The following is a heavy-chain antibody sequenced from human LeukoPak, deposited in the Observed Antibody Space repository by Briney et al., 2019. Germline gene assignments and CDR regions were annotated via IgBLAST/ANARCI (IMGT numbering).Heavy chain of an antibody. Sequence: PGGSLRPSCAASGFTFSSYSMTWVRQAPVKGLEWVSSISSSSSYIYYADSVKGRFTISRDNAKNSLYLQMNSLRAEDTAVYYCASIYYYGSGNESPFVDYWGQGTLVTVSS. CDR2: ISSSSSYI. D-gene: IGHD3-10*01. CDR3: ASIYYYGSGNESPFVDY. J-gene: IGHJ4*02. CDR1: GFTFSSYS. V-gene: IGHV3-21*01.